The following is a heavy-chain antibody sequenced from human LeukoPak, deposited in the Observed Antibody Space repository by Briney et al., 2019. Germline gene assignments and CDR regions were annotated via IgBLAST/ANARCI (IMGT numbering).Heavy chain of an antibody. CDR1: GFTFCKYY. J-gene: IGHJ4*02. CDR2: ICSGSSYI. Sequence: PGGSLRLSCAASGFTFCKYYMNWVRHSPGGGREWVSSICSGSSYIYYADSLKGRFTISRENAKNSLYLKMNRLRPEDAGVYYCATGVRGYNSALDYWGQGTLVTVSP. D-gene: IGHD6-19*01. CDR3: ATGVRGYNSALDY. V-gene: IGHV3-21*01.